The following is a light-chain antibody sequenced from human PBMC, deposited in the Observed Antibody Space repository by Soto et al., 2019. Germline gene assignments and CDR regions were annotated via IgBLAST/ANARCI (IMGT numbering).Light chain of an antibody. Sequence: QSVLTQPPSASGTPGQRVFISCSGSSSNIGGTNYAYWYQQLPGAAPKLLMHSNNLRPSGVPERISGSKFGTAASLAISGLRSEDEAVYYCASWDDRLGAVMFGGGTKVTI. CDR3: ASWDDRLGAVM. CDR2: SNN. CDR1: SSNIGGTNY. J-gene: IGLJ3*02. V-gene: IGLV1-47*02.